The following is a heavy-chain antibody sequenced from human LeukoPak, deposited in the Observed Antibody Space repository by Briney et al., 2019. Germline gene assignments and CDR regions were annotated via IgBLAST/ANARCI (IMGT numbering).Heavy chain of an antibody. CDR2: INHSGST. CDR1: GGAFSGYY. CDR3: ARAGGRVGSSLDFDD. Sequence: SETLSLNCAVYGGAFSGYYCSWIRQPPGKGPEGSGEINHSGSTNHNPSLKGRVTISVDASKNQFSLKISSVTAADTSVYYCARAGGRVGSSLDFDDWGRGTPVTVSS. J-gene: IGHJ4*02. D-gene: IGHD6-6*01. V-gene: IGHV4-34*01.